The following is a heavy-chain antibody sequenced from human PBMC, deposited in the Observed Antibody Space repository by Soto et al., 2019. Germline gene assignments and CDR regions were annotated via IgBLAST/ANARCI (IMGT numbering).Heavy chain of an antibody. CDR3: ARSNGYVLYDS. CDR2: FYYSGST. Sequence: PSETLSLTCTVSGGSISSYYWSWIRQPPGKGLEWIGYFYYSGSTNYNPSLKSRVTISGDTSKNQFSLKLSSVTAADTAMYYCARSNGYVLYDSWGQGTLVTVSS. D-gene: IGHD5-12*01. J-gene: IGHJ4*02. CDR1: GGSISSYY. V-gene: IGHV4-59*08.